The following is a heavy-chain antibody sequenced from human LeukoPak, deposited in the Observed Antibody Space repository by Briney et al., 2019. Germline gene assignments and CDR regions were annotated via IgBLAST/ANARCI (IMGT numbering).Heavy chain of an antibody. CDR1: GYTFTSYD. D-gene: IGHD3-9*01. V-gene: IGHV1-8*01. CDR2: MNPNSGNT. CDR3: ARGRILRYFDWSSYYYYYGMDV. Sequence: ASVKVSCKASGYTFTSYDINWVRQATGQGLEWMGWMNPNSGNTGYAQKFQGRVTMTRNTSISTDYMELSSLRSEDTAVYYCARGRILRYFDWSSYYYYYGMDVWGQGTTVTVSS. J-gene: IGHJ6*02.